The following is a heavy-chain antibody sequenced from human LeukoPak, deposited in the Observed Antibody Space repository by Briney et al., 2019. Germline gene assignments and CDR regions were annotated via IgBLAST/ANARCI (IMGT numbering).Heavy chain of an antibody. CDR1: GFTFSSYA. J-gene: IGHJ4*02. CDR2: ISGRGGST. D-gene: IGHD5-12*01. V-gene: IGHV3-23*01. CDR3: AKVKEMATIFDY. Sequence: PGGSLRLSCAASGFTFSSYAMSWVRQAPGKGLEWVSAISGRGGSTYYADSVKGRFTISRDNSKNTLYLQMNSLRAEDTAVYYCAKVKEMATIFDYWGQGTLVTVSS.